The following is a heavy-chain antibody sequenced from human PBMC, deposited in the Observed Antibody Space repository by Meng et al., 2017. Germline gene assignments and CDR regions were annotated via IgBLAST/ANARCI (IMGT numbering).Heavy chain of an antibody. V-gene: IGHV3-74*01. Sequence: GESLKISCAASGFTFSSYWMHWVRQAPGKGLVWVSRINSDGSSTSYADSVKGRFTISRDNAKNTLYLQMNSLRAEDTAVYYCARDWTPWIQLWTTYYYYGMDVWGQGTTVTVSS. CDR2: INSDGSST. J-gene: IGHJ6*02. CDR3: ARDWTPWIQLWTTYYYYGMDV. D-gene: IGHD5-18*01. CDR1: GFTFSSYW.